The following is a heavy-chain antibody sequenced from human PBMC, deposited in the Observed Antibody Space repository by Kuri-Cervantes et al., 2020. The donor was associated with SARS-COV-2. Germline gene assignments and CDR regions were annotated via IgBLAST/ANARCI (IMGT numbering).Heavy chain of an antibody. CDR2: INSDGSST. D-gene: IGHD3-10*01. CDR3: ARDRGYGSGSYSWFHP. Sequence: GESLKISCAASGFTFSSDWMHWVRQAPGKGLVWVSRINSDGSSTSYADSVKGRFTISRDNAKNTLYLQMNSLRAEDTAVYYCARDRGYGSGSYSWFHPWARGPLAPFP. CDR1: GFTFSSDW. J-gene: IGHJ5*02. V-gene: IGHV3-74*01.